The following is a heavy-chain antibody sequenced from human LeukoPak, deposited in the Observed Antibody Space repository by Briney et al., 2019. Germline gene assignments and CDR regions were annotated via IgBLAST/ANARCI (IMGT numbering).Heavy chain of an antibody. CDR3: ARDSLLTFVGATYRYDAFDI. Sequence: ASVKVSCKASGYTFTSYDINWVRQATGQGLEWMGWMNPNSGNTGYAQKLQGRVTMTTDTSTSTAYMELRSLRSDDTVVYYCARDSLLTFVGATYRYDAFDIWGQGTMVTVSS. V-gene: IGHV1-8*02. D-gene: IGHD1-26*01. CDR2: MNPNSGNT. CDR1: GYTFTSYD. J-gene: IGHJ3*02.